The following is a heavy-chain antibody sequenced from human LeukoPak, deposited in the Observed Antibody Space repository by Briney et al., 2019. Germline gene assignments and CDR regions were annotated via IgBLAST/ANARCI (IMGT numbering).Heavy chain of an antibody. CDR2: INPNSGGT. J-gene: IGHJ4*02. CDR1: GGTFSSYA. V-gene: IGHV1-2*04. CDR3: ARTRIAAVAGYYYFDY. D-gene: IGHD6-19*01. Sequence: ASVKVSCKASGGTFSSYAISWVRQAPGQGLEWMGWINPNSGGTKYAQKFQGWVTMTRDTSISTAYMELSRLRSDDTAVYYCARTRIAAVAGYYYFDYWAREPWSPSPQ.